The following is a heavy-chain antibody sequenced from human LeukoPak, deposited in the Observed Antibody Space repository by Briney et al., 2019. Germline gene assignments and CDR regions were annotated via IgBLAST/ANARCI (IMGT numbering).Heavy chain of an antibody. J-gene: IGHJ6*03. D-gene: IGHD6-13*01. V-gene: IGHV1-69*05. CDR2: IIPIFGTA. Sequence: SVKVSCKASGGTFSSYAISWARQAPGQGLEWMGGIIPIFGTANYAQKFQGRVTITTDESTSTAYMELSSLRSEDTAVYYCARVAAAAGGYYYYYYMDVWGKGTTVTVSS. CDR1: GGTFSSYA. CDR3: ARVAAAAGGYYYYYYMDV.